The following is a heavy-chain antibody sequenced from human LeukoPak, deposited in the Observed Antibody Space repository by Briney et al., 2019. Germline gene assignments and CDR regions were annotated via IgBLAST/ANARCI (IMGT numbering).Heavy chain of an antibody. J-gene: IGHJ4*02. V-gene: IGHV4-30-2*01. D-gene: IGHD3-3*01. CDR2: IYHSGST. Sequence: PSETLSFTCAVSGGSISSGGYSWSWIRQPPGKGLEWIGYIYHSGSTYYNPSLKSRVTISVDRSKNQFSLKLSSVTAADTAVYYCARVTMEWLLSFDYWGQGTLVTVSS. CDR1: GGSISSGGYS. CDR3: ARVTMEWLLSFDY.